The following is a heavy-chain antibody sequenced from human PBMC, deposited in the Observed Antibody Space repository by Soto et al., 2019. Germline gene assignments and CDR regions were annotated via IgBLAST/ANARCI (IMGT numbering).Heavy chain of an antibody. V-gene: IGHV4-59*08. CDR3: ATQGFGVLHGLVDV. CDR1: GGSISSISNHY. D-gene: IGHD3-10*01. CDR2: ISYSGYT. J-gene: IGHJ6*02. Sequence: QVQLQASGPGLVKPSETLSLTCTVSGGSISSISNHYCSWIRQPPGKGLEWIGYISYSGYTSYNPSLKSRLIISVDTSKNQFSLNLTSLTAADTAVYYCATQGFGVLHGLVDVWGQGTTVIVSS.